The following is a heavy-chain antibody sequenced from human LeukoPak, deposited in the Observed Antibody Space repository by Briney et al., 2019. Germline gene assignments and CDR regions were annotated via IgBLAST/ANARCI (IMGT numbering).Heavy chain of an antibody. V-gene: IGHV4-59*01. CDR3: ARVVGFYGDYGGDAFDI. Sequence: SETLSLTCTVSGGSITNSYWNWIRQSPVKGLEWIGYINYSGSTNYNPSLKSRVTISVDTSKNQFSLKLSSVTAADTAVYFCARVVGFYGDYGGDAFDIWGQGTMVTVSS. D-gene: IGHD4-17*01. CDR1: GGSITNSY. J-gene: IGHJ3*02. CDR2: INYSGST.